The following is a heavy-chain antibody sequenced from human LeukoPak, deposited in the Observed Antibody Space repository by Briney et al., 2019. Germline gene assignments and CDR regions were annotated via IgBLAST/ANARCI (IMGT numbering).Heavy chain of an antibody. CDR3: ARYAEYAVSTPCY. D-gene: IGHD2-8*01. V-gene: IGHV3-30*03. CDR2: LSYDGNYK. Sequence: PGGSLRLSCAAFGFTFSTYGLHWVRKAPGKGLEWLAVLSYDGNYKYYADSVKGRFAISRDNSENTLYLQMNSLRAEDTAVYYCARYAEYAVSTPCYWGQGTLVTVSA. CDR1: GFTFSTYG. J-gene: IGHJ4*02.